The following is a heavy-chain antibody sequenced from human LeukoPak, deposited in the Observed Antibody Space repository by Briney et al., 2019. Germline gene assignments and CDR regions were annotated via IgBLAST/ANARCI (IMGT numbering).Heavy chain of an antibody. CDR3: ARGPHTRYCSGGSCYYYYYGMDV. Sequence: ASVTVSCKASGYTFASYGISWVRQAPGQGLEWMGWISAYNGNTNYAQKLQGRVTMTTDTSTSTAYMELRSLRSDDTAVYYCARGPHTRYCSGGSCYYYYYGMDVWGQGTTVTVSS. CDR1: GYTFASYG. CDR2: ISAYNGNT. V-gene: IGHV1-18*01. D-gene: IGHD2-15*01. J-gene: IGHJ6*02.